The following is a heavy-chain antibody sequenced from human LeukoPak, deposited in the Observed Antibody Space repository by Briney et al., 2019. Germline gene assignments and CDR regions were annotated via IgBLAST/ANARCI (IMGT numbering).Heavy chain of an antibody. J-gene: IGHJ4*02. CDR1: GGTFSSYA. Sequence: GASVKVSCKASGGTFSSYAMSWVRQAPGKGLEWVSGISGSGGSTNYAYSVKGRFTISRDNSKNTLYLQMNSLRAEDTAVYYCAKDADSTILELFDYWGQGTLVTVSS. D-gene: IGHD1-7*01. V-gene: IGHV3-23*01. CDR2: ISGSGGST. CDR3: AKDADSTILELFDY.